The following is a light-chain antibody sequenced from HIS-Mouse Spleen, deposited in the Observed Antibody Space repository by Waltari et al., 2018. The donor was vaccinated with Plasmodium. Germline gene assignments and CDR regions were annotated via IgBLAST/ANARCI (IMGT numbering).Light chain of an antibody. J-gene: IGLJ2*01. CDR1: KLGDQY. Sequence: SYELTRPPPVSVSPGQTALLTCPGAKLGDQYACWYQQKPGQSPLLVIYQASKRPAGIPERFSGSNSGNTATLTISGTQAMDEADYYCQAWDSSTVVFGGGTKLTVL. CDR2: QAS. CDR3: QAWDSSTVV. V-gene: IGLV3-1*01.